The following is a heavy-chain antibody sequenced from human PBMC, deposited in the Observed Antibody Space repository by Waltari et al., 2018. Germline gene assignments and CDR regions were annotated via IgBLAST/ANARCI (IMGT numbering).Heavy chain of an antibody. D-gene: IGHD2-2*01. CDR3: AREPIVAVPSGSDTFDT. CDR2: MNPDSAAT. Sequence: QVQLVQSGAEVKEPGASVKVSCKASGYTFTAYYLHWGRQAPGQGLEWMGGMNPDSAATNYAQKFKGRVTMTSDSSITTAYMELSRLNSDDTAVYYCAREPIVAVPSGSDTFDTWGQGTMVIVSS. J-gene: IGHJ3*02. CDR1: GYTFTAYY. V-gene: IGHV1-2*02.